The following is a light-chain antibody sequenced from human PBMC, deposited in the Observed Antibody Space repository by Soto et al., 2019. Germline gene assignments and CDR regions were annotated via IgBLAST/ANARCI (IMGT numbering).Light chain of an antibody. V-gene: IGLV2-14*01. CDR1: SSDVGGYNY. Sequence: QSVLAQPASVSGSPGQSITISCTGTSSDVGGYNYVSWYQQHPGKAPKLMIYDVSNRPSGVSNRFSGSKSGKTASLTISGLEAEDEADYYCSSYTSSRTSVFGAGTKVTVL. CDR3: SSYTSSRTSV. J-gene: IGLJ1*01. CDR2: DVS.